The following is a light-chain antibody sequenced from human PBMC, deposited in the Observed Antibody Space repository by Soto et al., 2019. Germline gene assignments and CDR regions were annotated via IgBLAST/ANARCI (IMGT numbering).Light chain of an antibody. V-gene: IGLV1-40*01. CDR2: GND. Sequence: QSVLTQPPSVSGAPGQGVTISCTGSSSNIGAGYDVHWYQQLPGAAPKLLIFGNDNRPSGVPDRFSGSRSGTSASLAITGLQAEDEADYYCGSWDSSLSAYVFGTGTKLTVL. CDR1: SSNIGAGYD. J-gene: IGLJ1*01. CDR3: GSWDSSLSAYV.